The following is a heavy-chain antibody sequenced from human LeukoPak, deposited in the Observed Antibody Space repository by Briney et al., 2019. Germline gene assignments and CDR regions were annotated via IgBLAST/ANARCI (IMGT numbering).Heavy chain of an antibody. CDR3: ARAGGGSSTEFDY. J-gene: IGHJ4*02. Sequence: PGGSLRLSCAASGFTFSSYWMSWVRQAPGKGLEWVANIKQDGSEKYYVDSVKGRFTISRDNAKNSLYLQMNSLRAEDTAVYYWARAGGGSSTEFDYWGQGTLVTVSS. CDR2: IKQDGSEK. V-gene: IGHV3-7*01. CDR1: GFTFSSYW. D-gene: IGHD6-6*01.